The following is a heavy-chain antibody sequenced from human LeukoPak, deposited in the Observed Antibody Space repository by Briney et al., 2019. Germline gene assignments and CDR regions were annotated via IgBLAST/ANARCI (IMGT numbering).Heavy chain of an antibody. D-gene: IGHD2-8*01. J-gene: IGHJ4*02. CDR3: ARPPPVSTYVCFDY. Sequence: GGSLRLSCAASGFTFSSYAMHWVRQAPGKGLEWVAVISYDGSNKYYADSVKGRFTISRDNSKNTLYLQMNSLRAEDTAVYYCARPPPVSTYVCFDYWGQGTLVTVSS. V-gene: IGHV3-30*01. CDR1: GFTFSSYA. CDR2: ISYDGSNK.